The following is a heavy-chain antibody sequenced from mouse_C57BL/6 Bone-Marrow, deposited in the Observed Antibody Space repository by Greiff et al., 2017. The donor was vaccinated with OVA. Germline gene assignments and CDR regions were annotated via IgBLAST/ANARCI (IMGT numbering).Heavy chain of an antibody. V-gene: IGHV1-64*01. CDR3: ARYTTVVPYYFDY. CDR2: IHPNSGST. Sequence: QVQLKQSGAELVKPGASVKLSCKASGYTFTSYWMHWVKQRPGQGLEWIGMIHPNSGSTNYNEKFKSKATLTVDKSSSTAYMQLSSLTSEDSAVYYCARYTTVVPYYFDYWGQGTTLTVSS. D-gene: IGHD1-1*01. J-gene: IGHJ2*01. CDR1: GYTFTSYW.